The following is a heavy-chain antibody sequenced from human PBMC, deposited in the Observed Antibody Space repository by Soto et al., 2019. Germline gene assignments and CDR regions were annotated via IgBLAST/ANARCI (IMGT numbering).Heavy chain of an antibody. CDR1: DDPINRYY. V-gene: IGHV4-59*01. Sequence: PSETLSLTCTISDDPINRYYWNWIRQSPGKGLEWIGYVTYSGTTNYNASLKGRVSISLDKSKRQFSLKVNSVIATDTALYYCARGVVGASAWIDPWGQGILVTVSS. CDR3: ARGVVGASAWIDP. D-gene: IGHD1-26*01. J-gene: IGHJ5*02. CDR2: VTYSGTT.